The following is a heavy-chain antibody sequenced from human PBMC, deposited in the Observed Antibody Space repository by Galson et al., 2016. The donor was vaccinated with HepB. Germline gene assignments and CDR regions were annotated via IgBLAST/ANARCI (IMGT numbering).Heavy chain of an antibody. D-gene: IGHD3-16*02. Sequence: SLRLSCAASGFTFSSYAMHWVRQAPGKGLEWVSSLTSTSSYKSYKDSVKGRFTISRDNARNLVHLHMNSLRAEDTAVYYCARELSLPFDYWGQGTLVTVSS. J-gene: IGHJ4*02. CDR2: LTSTSSYK. V-gene: IGHV3-21*01. CDR1: GFTFSSYA. CDR3: ARELSLPFDY.